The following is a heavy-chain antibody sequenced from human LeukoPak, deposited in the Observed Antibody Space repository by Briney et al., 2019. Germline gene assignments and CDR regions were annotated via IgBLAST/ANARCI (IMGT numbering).Heavy chain of an antibody. CDR3: AKATRYCSSNSCSLRYYFDY. D-gene: IGHD2-2*01. V-gene: IGHV3-21*04. Sequence: GGSLRLSCAASGFTFSSYSMNWVRQAPGKGLEWVSSISSSSSYIYYADSVKGRFTISRDNAKNSLYLQMNSLRAEDTAVYYCAKATRYCSSNSCSLRYYFDYWGQGTLVTVSS. CDR1: GFTFSSYS. CDR2: ISSSSSYI. J-gene: IGHJ4*02.